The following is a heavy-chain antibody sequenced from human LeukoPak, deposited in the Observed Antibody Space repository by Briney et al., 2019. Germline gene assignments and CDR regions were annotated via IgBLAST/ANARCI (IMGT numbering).Heavy chain of an antibody. CDR3: ARHMTTANNWFDP. CDR2: INPKTGVT. CDR1: GYTFTGYF. Sequence: ASVKVSCKASGYTFTGYFMHWVRQAPGQGLEWMGWINPKTGVTNYEQKFQGRVIMTRDTSISTVYMEVTRLTSDDTAVYYCARHMTTANNWFDPWGQGTRVTVSS. V-gene: IGHV1-2*02. J-gene: IGHJ5*02. D-gene: IGHD1-1*01.